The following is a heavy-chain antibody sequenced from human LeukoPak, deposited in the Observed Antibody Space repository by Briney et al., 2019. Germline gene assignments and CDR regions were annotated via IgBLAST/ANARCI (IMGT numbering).Heavy chain of an antibody. V-gene: IGHV1-18*01. D-gene: IGHD6-13*01. CDR2: IRAYNGNT. CDR3: ARVSPEGDSSSWYPGWFDP. J-gene: IGHJ5*02. Sequence: ASVKVSCKASGYACTIYGISWVRKAPGQGLEWMGWIRAYNGNTNYAQKLQGRVTMTTDRATSTAYMELRSLRSDDTAVYYCARVSPEGDSSSWYPGWFDPWGQGTLVTVSS. CDR1: GYACTIYG.